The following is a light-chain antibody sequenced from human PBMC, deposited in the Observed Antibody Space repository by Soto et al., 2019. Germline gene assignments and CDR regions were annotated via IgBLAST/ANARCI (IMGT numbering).Light chain of an antibody. CDR1: RRVSSSF. CDR3: HQYGNSPYT. V-gene: IGKV3-20*01. CDR2: GAS. Sequence: ETVLTQSPGTLSLSPGEKATLSCRASRRVSSSFFAWFQQQPGLAPRLLIYGASSRAPGIPDRFSGSGSGTDFTLSISRLEPEDFAVYYCHQYGNSPYTFGQGTKLEIK. J-gene: IGKJ2*01.